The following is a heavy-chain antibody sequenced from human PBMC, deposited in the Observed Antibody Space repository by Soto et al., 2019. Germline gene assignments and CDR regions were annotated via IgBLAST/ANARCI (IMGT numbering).Heavy chain of an antibody. CDR2: INAANGDT. D-gene: IGHD1-1*01. J-gene: IGHJ5*02. Sequence: XSFKASLYAFTSDGMHCVGHARGQRLEWMGLINAANGDTKYSPKFQGRVTITRDTSASTAYRAMSSLRSEDTAVYYFVRRNVSENGLDWLEPRGPGPLVT. CDR3: VRRNVSENGLDWLEP. CDR1: LYAFTSDG. V-gene: IGHV1-3*01.